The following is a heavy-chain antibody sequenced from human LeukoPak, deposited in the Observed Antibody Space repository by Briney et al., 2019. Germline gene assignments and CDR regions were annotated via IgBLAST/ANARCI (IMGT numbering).Heavy chain of an antibody. CDR2: IYYNGNT. V-gene: IGHV4-39*01. Sequence: PSETLSLTCTVSGDSFTYSAYYLGWIRQPPGKGLEWIGSIYYNGNTCYNPSLKSRVTISVDTSKNQLSLRLISVTAADTAVYHCARHFGDYSSFLAWGQGTLVTVSS. J-gene: IGHJ5*02. CDR1: GDSFTYSAYY. CDR3: ARHFGDYSSFLA. D-gene: IGHD3-10*01.